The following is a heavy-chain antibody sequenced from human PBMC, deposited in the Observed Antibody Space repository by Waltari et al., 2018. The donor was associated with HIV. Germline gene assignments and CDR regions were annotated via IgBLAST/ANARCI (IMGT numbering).Heavy chain of an antibody. J-gene: IGHJ4*02. CDR2: ISPILGRA. CDR1: GGTFSSYT. V-gene: IGHV1-69*08. CDR3: ARDPNLYGDYTY. Sequence: QVQLVQSGAEVKKPGSSVKVSCKASGGTFSSYTISWVRQAPGQGLEGMGRISPILGRANHAPKFQGRVTMTADKFTSSAYMELSSLISEDTAVYYCARDPNLYGDYTYWRQGTLVTVSS. D-gene: IGHD4-17*01.